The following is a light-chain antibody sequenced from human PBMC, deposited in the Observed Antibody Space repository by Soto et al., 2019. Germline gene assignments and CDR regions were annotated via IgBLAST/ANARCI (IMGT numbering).Light chain of an antibody. CDR3: QQYNTYPLT. CDR1: QSISSW. V-gene: IGKV1-5*01. CDR2: GAS. Sequence: DIQMTQSPSTLSAPVGDRVTITCRASQSISSWLAWYQQKPGNAPNLLIYGASSLAGGVPSRFSGSGSGTEFTLTLSSLQPDDFATSYCQQYNTYPLTFGGGTKVEIK. J-gene: IGKJ4*01.